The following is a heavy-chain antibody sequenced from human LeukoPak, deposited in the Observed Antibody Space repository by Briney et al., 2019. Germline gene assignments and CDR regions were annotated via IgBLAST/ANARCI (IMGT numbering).Heavy chain of an antibody. CDR2: ISGSGGST. Sequence: GGSLRLSCAASGYTFSSYAMSWVRQTPGKGLEWVSAISGSGGSTYYADSVKGRFTISRDNSRDTLYLQMNSLRAEDTAVYYCAKGYYDYVWGSYYFDYWGQGTLVTVSS. J-gene: IGHJ4*02. CDR3: AKGYYDYVWGSYYFDY. D-gene: IGHD3-16*01. CDR1: GYTFSSYA. V-gene: IGHV3-23*01.